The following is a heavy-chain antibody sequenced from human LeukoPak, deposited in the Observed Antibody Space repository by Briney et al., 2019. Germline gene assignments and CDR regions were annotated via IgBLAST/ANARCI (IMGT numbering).Heavy chain of an antibody. Sequence: GGSLRLSCAASGFTFSDYYMSWIRQAPGKGLEWVSYISSSGSTIYYADSVKGRFTISRDNAKNSLYLQMNSLRAEDTAVYYCARTPGYYYYYYYMDVWGKGTTVTVSS. D-gene: IGHD5-18*01. CDR3: ARTPGYYYYYYYMDV. V-gene: IGHV3-11*01. CDR2: ISSSGSTI. CDR1: GFTFSDYY. J-gene: IGHJ6*03.